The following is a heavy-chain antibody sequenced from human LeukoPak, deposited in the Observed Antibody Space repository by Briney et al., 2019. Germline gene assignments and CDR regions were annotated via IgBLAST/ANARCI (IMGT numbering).Heavy chain of an antibody. D-gene: IGHD1-26*01. CDR1: GFTFSSYG. CDR3: ATFVGATTPPIDY. Sequence: GGSLRLSCAASGFTFSSYGMHWVRQAPGKGLEWVAFIRYDGSNKYYADSVKGRFTISRDNSKNTLYLQMNSLRAEDTAVYYCATFVGATTPPIDYWGQGTLVTVSS. V-gene: IGHV3-30*02. CDR2: IRYDGSNK. J-gene: IGHJ4*02.